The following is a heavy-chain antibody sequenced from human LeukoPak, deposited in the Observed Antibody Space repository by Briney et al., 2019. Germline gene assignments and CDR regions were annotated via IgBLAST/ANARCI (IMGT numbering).Heavy chain of an antibody. CDR2: INHSGST. CDR3: ATSTPAAVRY. J-gene: IGHJ4*02. CDR1: GGSFSSYY. D-gene: IGHD6-13*01. V-gene: IGHV4-34*01. Sequence: PSETLSLTCAVYGGSFSSYYWSWIRKPPGKCLDWIGEINHSGSTNYNPSLKSRFTILVDTYKSQFSLKLSSVTAADTAVYYCATSTPAAVRYWGQGTLVTVSS.